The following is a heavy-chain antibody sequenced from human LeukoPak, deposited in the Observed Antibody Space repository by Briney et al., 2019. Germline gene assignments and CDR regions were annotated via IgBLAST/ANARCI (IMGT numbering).Heavy chain of an antibody. Sequence: SETLSLTCTVSGASISSGEYYWSWIRQPAGKGLEWIARIYTSGSTNYNPSLKSRFTISVDTSKNQFSLKLSSVTAADTAMYYCAREAYDVLTSDWFDPWGQGTLVTVSS. V-gene: IGHV4-61*02. J-gene: IGHJ5*02. CDR2: IYTSGST. CDR3: AREAYDVLTSDWFDP. CDR1: GASISSGEYY. D-gene: IGHD3-9*01.